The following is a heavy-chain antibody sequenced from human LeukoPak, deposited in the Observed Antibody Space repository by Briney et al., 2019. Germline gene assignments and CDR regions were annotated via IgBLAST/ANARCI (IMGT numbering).Heavy chain of an antibody. Sequence: GGSLRLSCAASGFTFSSYSMNWVRQAPGKGLGWVSSISSSSSYIYYADSVKGRFTISRDNAKNSLYLQMNSLRAEDTAVYYCAREESSSSGYYFDYWGQGTLVTVSS. J-gene: IGHJ4*02. CDR2: ISSSSSYI. D-gene: IGHD6-6*01. CDR1: GFTFSSYS. CDR3: AREESSSSGYYFDY. V-gene: IGHV3-21*01.